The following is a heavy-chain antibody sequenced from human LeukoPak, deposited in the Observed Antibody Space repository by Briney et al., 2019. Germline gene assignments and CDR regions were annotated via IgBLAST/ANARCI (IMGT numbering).Heavy chain of an antibody. CDR3: ASRDGPRGAFDY. CDR1: GYTFTGYH. Sequence: ASVKVSCKASGYTFTGYHIHWVRQAPGQGLEWMGWINPNSGVTNYARKFQGRVTMTRDTSISTAYMELSRLTSDDTAVYYCASRDGPRGAFDYWGQGTLVTVSS. V-gene: IGHV1-2*02. D-gene: IGHD5-24*01. CDR2: INPNSGVT. J-gene: IGHJ4*02.